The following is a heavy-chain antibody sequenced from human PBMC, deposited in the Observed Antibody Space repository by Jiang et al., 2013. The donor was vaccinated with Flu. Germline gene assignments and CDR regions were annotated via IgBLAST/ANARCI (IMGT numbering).Heavy chain of an antibody. V-gene: IGHV4-34*01. CDR3: ARGPYSGTYYPFGH. J-gene: IGHJ4*02. D-gene: IGHD1-26*01. Sequence: NHSGSTNYNPSLKSRVTISVDTSKNEFSLKLRSVTAADTAVYYCARGPYSGTYYPFGHWGQGTLVTVSS. CDR2: NHSGST.